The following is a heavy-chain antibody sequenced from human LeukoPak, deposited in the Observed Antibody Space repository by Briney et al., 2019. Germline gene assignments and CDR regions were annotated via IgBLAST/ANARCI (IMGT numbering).Heavy chain of an antibody. D-gene: IGHD2-2*01. J-gene: IGHJ4*02. CDR1: GFTFISYS. CDR2: ISSNVGGYI. V-gene: IGHV3-21*01. CDR3: ARGNAPLPFDF. Sequence: GGSLRLSCAASGFTFISYSMHWVRQAPGKGLEWVSSISSNVGGYIYYADSVKGRFTISRDNARNSLYLQMNSLRAEDTAVYYCARGNAPLPFDFWGQGTLATVSS.